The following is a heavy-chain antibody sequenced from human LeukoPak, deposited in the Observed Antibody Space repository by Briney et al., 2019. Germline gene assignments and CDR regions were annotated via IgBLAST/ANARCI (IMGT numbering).Heavy chain of an antibody. V-gene: IGHV1-69*06. Sequence: ASVKVSCKASGYTFTGYYMHWVRQAPGQGLEWMGGIIPIFGTANYAQKFQGRVTITADKSTSTAYMELSSLRSEDTAVYYCARDRGSGSYGYWGQGTLVTVSS. CDR3: ARDRGSGSYGY. J-gene: IGHJ4*02. CDR1: GYTFTGYY. CDR2: IIPIFGTA. D-gene: IGHD1-26*01.